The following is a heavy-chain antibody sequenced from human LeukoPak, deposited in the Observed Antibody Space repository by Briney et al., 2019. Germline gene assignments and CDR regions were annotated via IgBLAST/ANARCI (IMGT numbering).Heavy chain of an antibody. CDR1: GYTFTDYY. CDR3: ASGHRGDSGYNWFDA. V-gene: IGHV1-2*02. CDR2: INPKSGDT. Sequence: ASVKVSCKASGYTFTDYYMQWVRQAPGQGLEWMGWINPKSGDTKYAQKFQGRVTMTRDTSISTAYLELSSLRSDDTAVYYCASGHRGDSGYNWFDAWGQGTLVTVSS. J-gene: IGHJ5*02. D-gene: IGHD2-21*02.